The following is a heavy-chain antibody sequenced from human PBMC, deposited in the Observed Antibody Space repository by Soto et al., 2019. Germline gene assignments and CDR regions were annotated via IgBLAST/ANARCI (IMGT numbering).Heavy chain of an antibody. CDR2: INAGNGNT. Sequence: ASVKVSCKASGYTFTSYAMHWVRQAPGQRLEWMGWINAGNGNTKYSQKFQGRVTITRDTSASTAYMELSSLRSEDTAVYYCARDLRITMVRGDTTYPPGNYWGQGTLVTVSS. CDR3: ARDLRITMVRGDTTYPPGNY. J-gene: IGHJ4*02. D-gene: IGHD3-10*01. V-gene: IGHV1-3*01. CDR1: GYTFTSYA.